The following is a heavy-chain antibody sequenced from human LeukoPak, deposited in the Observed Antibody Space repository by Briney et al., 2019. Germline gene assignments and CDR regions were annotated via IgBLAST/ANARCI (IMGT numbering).Heavy chain of an antibody. D-gene: IGHD4/OR15-4a*01. CDR2: ISGSGDSR. Sequence: PGGSLRLSCAASGFTFSSYAMSCVRQAPGKGLEWVSVISGSGDSRYYADSVKGRFTISRDNSKNTLYLQMNSLRAEDTAVYYCARRAGAYSHPYDYWGQGTLATVSS. V-gene: IGHV3-23*01. CDR3: ARRAGAYSHPYDY. J-gene: IGHJ4*02. CDR1: GFTFSSYA.